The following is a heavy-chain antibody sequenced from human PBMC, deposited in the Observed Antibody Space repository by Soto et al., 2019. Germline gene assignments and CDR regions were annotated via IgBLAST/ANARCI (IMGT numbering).Heavy chain of an antibody. CDR2: IYYSGST. CDR3: AVELKAGQYYYDSSGFI. Sequence: QVQLQESGPGLVKPSQTLSLTCTVSGGSISSGGYYWSWIRQHPGKGLEWIGYIYYSGSTYYNPSLKSRVTISVDTSKNQFSLKLSSVTAADTAVYYCAVELKAGQYYYDSSGFIWGQGTLVTVSS. D-gene: IGHD3-22*01. CDR1: GGSISSGGYY. V-gene: IGHV4-31*03. J-gene: IGHJ4*02.